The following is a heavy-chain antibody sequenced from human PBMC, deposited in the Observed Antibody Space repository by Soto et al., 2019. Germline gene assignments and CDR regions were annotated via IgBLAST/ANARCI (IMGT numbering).Heavy chain of an antibody. D-gene: IGHD5-12*01. CDR1: GFTFSSYG. CDR2: ISYDGSHK. V-gene: IGHV3-30*18. CDR3: AKEGRWWRFDY. Sequence: QVQLVESGGGVVQPGRSLRLSCAASGFTFSSYGMHWVRQAPGKGLEWVAVISYDGSHKYYADSVKGRFTISRDNSKNTLYLQMNRLRAEDTAVYYWAKEGRWWRFDYWGQGTLVTVSS. J-gene: IGHJ4*02.